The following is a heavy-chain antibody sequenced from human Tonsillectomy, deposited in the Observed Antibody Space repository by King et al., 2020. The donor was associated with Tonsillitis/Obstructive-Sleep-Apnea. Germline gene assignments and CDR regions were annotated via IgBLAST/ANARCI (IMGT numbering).Heavy chain of an antibody. CDR1: GYTLTELS. V-gene: IGHV1-24*01. Sequence: QLVQSGAEVKKPGASVKVSCKVSGYTLTELSMHWVRQALGKGLEWMGGFDPEDGETIYAQKFQGRVTMTEDTSTDTAYMELSSLRSEDTAVYYCATRLSSSSWTDFDYWGQGTLVTVSS. J-gene: IGHJ4*02. CDR2: FDPEDGET. D-gene: IGHD6-13*01. CDR3: ATRLSSSSWTDFDY.